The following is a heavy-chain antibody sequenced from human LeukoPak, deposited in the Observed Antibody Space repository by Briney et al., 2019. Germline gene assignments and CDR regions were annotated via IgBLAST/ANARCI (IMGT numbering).Heavy chain of an antibody. D-gene: IGHD4-23*01. CDR3: ARDTLFYVTTVVTRPLDYYYYGMDV. Sequence: SETLSLTCAVSGGSISSSNWWSWVRQPPGKGLEWIGEIYHSGSTNYNPSLKSRVTISVDKSKNQFSLKLSSVTAADTAVYYCARDTLFYVTTVVTRPLDYYYYGMDVWGQGTTVTVSS. CDR1: GGSISSSNW. CDR2: IYHSGST. J-gene: IGHJ6*02. V-gene: IGHV4-4*02.